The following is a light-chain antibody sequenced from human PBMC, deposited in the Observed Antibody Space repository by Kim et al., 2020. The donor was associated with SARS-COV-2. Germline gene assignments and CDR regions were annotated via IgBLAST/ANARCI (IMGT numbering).Light chain of an antibody. V-gene: IGKV3-20*01. CDR3: KQYGGSPLT. CDR1: QSVDSSY. CDR2: DAS. J-gene: IGKJ4*01. Sequence: EIVLTQSPGTLSLSPGERAALSCRASQSVDSSYLAWYQQKPGQAPRLLIYDASKRATDIPDRFSGSGSGTDFTLTISRLEPEDYAVYFCKQYGGSPLTFGGGTKVDIK.